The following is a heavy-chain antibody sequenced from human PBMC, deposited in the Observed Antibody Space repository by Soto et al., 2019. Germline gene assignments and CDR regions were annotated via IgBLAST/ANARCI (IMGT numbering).Heavy chain of an antibody. V-gene: IGHV1-69*12. CDR2: IIPMFGTT. J-gene: IGHJ3*02. CDR3: TRGPFSPFGSGNYYAFEI. Sequence: QVQLVQSGAEVKKPGSSAKVSCKTSGGTFSSYAISWVRQAPGQGREWMGGIIPMFGTTDSPQRFQGRVTITADDSTSTAYMELSSLRSEDTAVYYCTRGPFSPFGSGNYYAFEIWGQGTKVTVSS. CDR1: GGTFSSYA. D-gene: IGHD3-10*01.